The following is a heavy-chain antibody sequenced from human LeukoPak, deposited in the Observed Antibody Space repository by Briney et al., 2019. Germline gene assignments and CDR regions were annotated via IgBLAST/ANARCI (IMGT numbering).Heavy chain of an antibody. J-gene: IGHJ4*02. CDR1: GFTFSSYW. CDR2: VNSDGSIT. V-gene: IGHV3-74*01. CDR3: VRSGQQPFDS. D-gene: IGHD6-13*01. Sequence: GGSLRLSCVASGFTFSSYWMHWVRQAPGKGLEWVSRVNSDGSITTYADSVKGRFTISRDNAKNTLYLQMNSLRAEDTAVYYCVRSGQQPFDSWGQGTLVTVSS.